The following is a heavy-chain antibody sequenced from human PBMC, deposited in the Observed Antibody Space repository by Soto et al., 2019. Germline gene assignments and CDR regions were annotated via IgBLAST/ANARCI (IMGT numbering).Heavy chain of an antibody. CDR1: GGTFSTYT. V-gene: IGHV1-69*02. CDR3: AVQWFGELY. CDR2: IIPIIGII. Sequence: GASVKVSCKASGGTFSTYTITWVRQAPGQGLEWMGRIIPIIGIINYAQKFQGRVTITRDTSASTAYMELSSLRSEDTAVYYCAVQWFGELYWGQGTLVTVSS. D-gene: IGHD3-10*01. J-gene: IGHJ4*02.